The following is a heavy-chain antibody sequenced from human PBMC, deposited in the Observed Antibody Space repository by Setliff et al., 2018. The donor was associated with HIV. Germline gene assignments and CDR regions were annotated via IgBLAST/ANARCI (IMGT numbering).Heavy chain of an antibody. V-gene: IGHV5-51*01. CDR3: VRLNRGSTWSIASDRGFFDP. Sequence: PGESLKISCKASGYTFTHYWIGWVRQMPGKGLEWMGFVYPGDSDSRYSPSLQGQVTISADTPLKTAHLQWSSLKASDTATYFCVRLNRGSTWSIASDRGFFDPWGQGTLVTVSS. D-gene: IGHD3-10*01. J-gene: IGHJ5*02. CDR1: GYTFTHYW. CDR2: VYPGDSDS.